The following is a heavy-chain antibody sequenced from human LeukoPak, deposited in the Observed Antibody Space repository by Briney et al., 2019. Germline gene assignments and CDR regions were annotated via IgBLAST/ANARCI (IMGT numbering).Heavy chain of an antibody. J-gene: IGHJ4*02. Sequence: NPSETLSLTCAVYGGSFSGYYWSWIRQPPGKGLEWIGEINHSGSTNYNPSLKSRVTISVDTSKNQFSLKLSSVTAADTAVYYCARDSGPIVVVVAAGDYYFDYWGQGTLVTVSS. D-gene: IGHD2-15*01. CDR3: ARDSGPIVVVVAAGDYYFDY. CDR2: INHSGST. CDR1: GGSFSGYY. V-gene: IGHV4-34*01.